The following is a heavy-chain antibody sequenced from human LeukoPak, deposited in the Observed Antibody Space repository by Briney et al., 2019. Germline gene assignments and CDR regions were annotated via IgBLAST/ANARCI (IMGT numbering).Heavy chain of an antibody. D-gene: IGHD5-24*01. V-gene: IGHV4-59*01. Sequence: SETLSLTCTVSGGSISSYYWSWIRQPPGKGLEWIGYIYYSGSTNYNPPPRSRVSISVYTSKNQFSLKLSPVSAADTGADYCANSGPRWLQLYFCDLWGQGTLVTVSS. CDR3: ANSGPRWLQLYFCDL. J-gene: IGHJ4*02. CDR2: IYYSGST. CDR1: GGSISSYY.